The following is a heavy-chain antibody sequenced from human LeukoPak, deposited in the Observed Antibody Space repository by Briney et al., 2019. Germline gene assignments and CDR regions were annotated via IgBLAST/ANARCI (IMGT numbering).Heavy chain of an antibody. D-gene: IGHD1-26*01. J-gene: IGHJ4*02. CDR2: MNPNTANT. V-gene: IGHV1-8*01. Sequence: ASVKVSCKASGDTFTSYDTNWVRQAPGQGLEWMGWMNPNTANTGYAQKFQGRVTIIRNTSISTSYMELNSLRSEDTAVYYCARGEYSGSYYYFAYWGQGTLVTVSS. CDR1: GDTFTSYD. CDR3: ARGEYSGSYYYFAY.